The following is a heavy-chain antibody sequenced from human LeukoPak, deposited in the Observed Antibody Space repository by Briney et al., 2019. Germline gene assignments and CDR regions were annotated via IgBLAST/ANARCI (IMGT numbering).Heavy chain of an antibody. Sequence: SETLSLTCTVSGGSICSSSYYWGWIRQPPGKGLEWIGSIYYSGSTYYNPSLKSRVTISVDTSKNQFSLKLSSVTAADTAVYYCARHRAPYYYDRTLPFDPWGQGTLVTVSS. D-gene: IGHD3-22*01. CDR3: ARHRAPYYYDRTLPFDP. CDR1: GGSICSSSYY. J-gene: IGHJ5*02. CDR2: IYYSGST. V-gene: IGHV4-39*01.